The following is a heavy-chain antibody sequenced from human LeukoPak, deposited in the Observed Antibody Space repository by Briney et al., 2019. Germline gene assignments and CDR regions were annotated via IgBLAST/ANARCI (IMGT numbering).Heavy chain of an antibody. CDR1: GGSISSSHHY. Sequence: SGTLSLTCAVSGGSISSSHHYWGWIRQPPGKGLEWIGSIYSSGSTYYNPSLRTRVTISVDTSKNQFSLKLSSVTAADTAVYYCARVIRTTGYYSNPKSGSFDFWGQGTLVTVSS. CDR2: IYSSGST. J-gene: IGHJ4*02. V-gene: IGHV4-39*01. D-gene: IGHD3-9*01. CDR3: ARVIRTTGYYSNPKSGSFDF.